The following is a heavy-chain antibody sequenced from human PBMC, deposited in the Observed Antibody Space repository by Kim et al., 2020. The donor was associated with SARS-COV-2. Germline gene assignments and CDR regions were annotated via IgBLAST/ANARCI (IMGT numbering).Heavy chain of an antibody. CDR1: GFTFSSYG. CDR3: AKDRSIAAAGGSDY. V-gene: IGHV3-33*06. J-gene: IGHJ4*02. Sequence: GGSLRLSCAASGFTFSSYGMHWVRQAPGKGLEWVAVMWYDGSNKYYADSVKGRFTISRDNSKNTLYLQMNSLRAEDTAVYYCAKDRSIAAAGGSDYWGQGTLVTVSS. CDR2: MWYDGSNK. D-gene: IGHD6-13*01.